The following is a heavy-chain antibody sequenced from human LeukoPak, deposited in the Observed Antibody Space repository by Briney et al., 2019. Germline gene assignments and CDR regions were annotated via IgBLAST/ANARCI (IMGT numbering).Heavy chain of an antibody. CDR2: ISAYNGNT. CDR3: ARELGITMVRGTPPRY. V-gene: IGHV1-18*01. Sequence: ASVKVSCKASGYTFTSYGISWVRQAPGQGLEWMGWISAYNGNTNYAQKLQGRVTMTRDTSISTAYMELSRLRSDDTAVYYCARELGITMVRGTPPRYWGQGTLVTVSS. D-gene: IGHD3-10*01. CDR1: GYTFTSYG. J-gene: IGHJ4*02.